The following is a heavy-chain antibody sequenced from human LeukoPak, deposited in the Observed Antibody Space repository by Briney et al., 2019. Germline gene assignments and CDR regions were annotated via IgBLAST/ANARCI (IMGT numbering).Heavy chain of an antibody. CDR2: INPNSGGT. J-gene: IGHJ5*02. V-gene: IGHV1-2*02. Sequence: GASVKVSCKASGYTFTGYYMHWVRQAPGQGLEWMGWINPNSGGTNYAQKFQGRVTMTRDTSVSAAYMELSRLRSDDTAVYYCARDTTRVPAAMLKGPFDPWGQGTLVTVSS. D-gene: IGHD2-2*01. CDR3: ARDTTRVPAAMLKGPFDP. CDR1: GYTFTGYY.